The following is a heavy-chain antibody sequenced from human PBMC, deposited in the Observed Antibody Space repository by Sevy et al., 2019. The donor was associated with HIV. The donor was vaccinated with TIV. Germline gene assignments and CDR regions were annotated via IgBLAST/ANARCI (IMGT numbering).Heavy chain of an antibody. J-gene: IGHJ3*01. CDR1: GFTFSNSF. Sequence: GGSLRLSCAASGFTFSNSFMSWARQAPGRGLEWVGRITRKIDGETTLYAAPVKGRFTISRDDSRNTMYLQMDSLKFEDTAMYYCGTGDAYDVSGQGTTVTVSS. V-gene: IGHV3-15*06. CDR3: GTGDAYDV. D-gene: IGHD7-27*01. CDR2: ITRKIDGETT.